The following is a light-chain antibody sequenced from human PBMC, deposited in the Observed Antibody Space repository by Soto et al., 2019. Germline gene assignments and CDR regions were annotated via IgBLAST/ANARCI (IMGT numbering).Light chain of an antibody. Sequence: QSALTQPASVSGSPGQSITISCTGTSSDVGGYNYVSWYQQHPGKAPKLVIYDVTIRPSGVSNRFSGSKSGNTASLTISGLQAEDEADYYCNSFSRSSHPSYVFGTGTKLTVL. J-gene: IGLJ1*01. V-gene: IGLV2-14*03. CDR3: NSFSRSSHPSYV. CDR2: DVT. CDR1: SSDVGGYNY.